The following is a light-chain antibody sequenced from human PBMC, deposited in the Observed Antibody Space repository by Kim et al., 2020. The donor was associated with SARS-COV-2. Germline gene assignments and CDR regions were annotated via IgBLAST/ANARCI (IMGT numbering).Light chain of an antibody. CDR2: GAS. J-gene: IGKJ2*03. V-gene: IGKV3-20*01. Sequence: WSPRERATLSCRASQSVSSSYLSWYQQKPGQAPRLLIYGASSRATGIPDRFSGSGSGTDFTLTISRLEPEDFAVYYCQQYGSSPYSFGQGTKLDI. CDR1: QSVSSSY. CDR3: QQYGSSPYS.